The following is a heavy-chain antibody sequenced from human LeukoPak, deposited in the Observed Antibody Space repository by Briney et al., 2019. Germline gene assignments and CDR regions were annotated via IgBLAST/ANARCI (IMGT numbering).Heavy chain of an antibody. CDR1: GGAMGINY. Sequence: PSETLSLTCTVSGGAMGINYCSWIRQPPGKGLEWIGFIYYTGNTNYNPSLKSRVAISVDTSKNQFSLKLSSVTAADTAVYYCARHLIGVTTCFEACGQGTLVTVSS. CDR2: IYYTGNT. V-gene: IGHV4-59*08. CDR3: ARHLIGVTTCFEA. J-gene: IGHJ5*02. D-gene: IGHD2-21*02.